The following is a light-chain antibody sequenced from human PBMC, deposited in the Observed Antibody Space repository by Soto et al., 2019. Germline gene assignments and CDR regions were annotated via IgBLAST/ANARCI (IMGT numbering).Light chain of an antibody. V-gene: IGLV4-69*01. CDR2: LNSDGSH. Sequence: QPVLTQSPSASASLGASVKLTCTLSSGHSSYAIAWHQQQPEKGPRYLMKLNSDGSHSKGDVLPDRFSGSSSGAERYLTIASLQSEDEADYYCQTWGAGSVVFGGGTKLTVL. CDR1: SGHSSYA. CDR3: QTWGAGSVV. J-gene: IGLJ2*01.